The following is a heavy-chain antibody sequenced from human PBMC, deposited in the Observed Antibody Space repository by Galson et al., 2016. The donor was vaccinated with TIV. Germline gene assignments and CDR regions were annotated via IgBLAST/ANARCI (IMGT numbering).Heavy chain of an antibody. Sequence: SVKVSCKVSGNSLNELVIHWVRQAPGKGLEWMGGFDPEVSKTVYAQMLQGRVTMAADTSRKTAYMELGSLRFEDTAVYYCATVAWFPGLSLDNWGQGPLVTVSS. CDR1: GNSLNELV. V-gene: IGHV1-24*01. D-gene: IGHD2/OR15-2a*01. CDR3: ATVAWFPGLSLDN. J-gene: IGHJ4*02. CDR2: FDPEVSKT.